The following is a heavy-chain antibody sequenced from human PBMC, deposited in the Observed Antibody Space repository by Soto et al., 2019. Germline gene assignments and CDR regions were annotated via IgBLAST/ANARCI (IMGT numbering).Heavy chain of an antibody. CDR1: GVTFNKYI. D-gene: IGHD1-26*01. Sequence: QVQLVQSGAEVKKPGSSVKVSCKASGVTFNKYIISWVRQAPGQGLEWMGSFIPILNIANYEQKFQGRVTITADKPTSTAYMEVSSPRSDDTAVYYCARDIPDWERDYYYPGMDVWGQGTTVTVSS. J-gene: IGHJ6*02. CDR3: ARDIPDWERDYYYPGMDV. CDR2: FIPILNIA. V-gene: IGHV1-69*08.